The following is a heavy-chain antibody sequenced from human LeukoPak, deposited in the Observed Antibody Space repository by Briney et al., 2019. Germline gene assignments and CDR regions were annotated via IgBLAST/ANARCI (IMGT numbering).Heavy chain of an antibody. CDR1: GYTLTELS. D-gene: IGHD3-3*01. J-gene: IGHJ6*03. CDR3: ARGAGNHLRFLEWLTPQRDLFMDV. Sequence: GASVKVSCKVSGYTLTELSMHWVRQAPGKGLEWMGGFDPEDGGTIYAQKFQGRVTLTEDTSTDTAYLELSSLRSEDTAVYYCARGAGNHLRFLEWLTPQRDLFMDVWGKGTTVTVSS. CDR2: FDPEDGGT. V-gene: IGHV1-24*01.